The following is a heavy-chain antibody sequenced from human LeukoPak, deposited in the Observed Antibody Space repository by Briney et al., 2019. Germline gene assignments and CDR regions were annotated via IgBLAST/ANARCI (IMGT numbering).Heavy chain of an antibody. V-gene: IGHV4-4*02. CDR1: GGSISSSNW. J-gene: IGHJ4*02. D-gene: IGHD5-12*01. Sequence: PSETLSLTCAVSGGSISSSNWWSWVRQPPGKGLEWIGEIYHSGSTYYNPSLKSRVTISVDTSKNQFSLKLSSVTAADTAVYYCARHSLHSGYAIDYWGQGTLVTVSS. CDR2: IYHSGST. CDR3: ARHSLHSGYAIDY.